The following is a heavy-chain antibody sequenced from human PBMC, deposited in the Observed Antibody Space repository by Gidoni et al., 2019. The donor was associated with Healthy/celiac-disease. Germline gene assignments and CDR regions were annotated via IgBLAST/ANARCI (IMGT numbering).Heavy chain of an antibody. Sequence: EVQLVESGGGLVKPGGSLRLSCAASGFTFSSYRMNWVRQAPGKGLEWVSSISSSSSYIYYADSVKGRFTISRDNAKNSLYLQMNSLRAEDTAVYYCARDLFGEDYYDSSPDAFDIWGQGTMVTVSS. V-gene: IGHV3-21*01. CDR1: GFTFSSYR. CDR2: ISSSSSYI. D-gene: IGHD3-22*01. J-gene: IGHJ3*02. CDR3: ARDLFGEDYYDSSPDAFDI.